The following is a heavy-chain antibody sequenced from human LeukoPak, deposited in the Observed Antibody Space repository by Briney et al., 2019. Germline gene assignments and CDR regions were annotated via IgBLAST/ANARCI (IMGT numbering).Heavy chain of an antibody. D-gene: IGHD3-10*01. J-gene: IGHJ6*03. CDR2: MNPNSGNT. Sequence: GAAVKVSCKASGYTFIRYYIHWVRQATGQGLEWMGWMNPNSGNTGYAQKFQGRVTITRNTSISTAYMELSSLRSEDTAVYYCARVRAHYMDVWGKGTTVTVSS. V-gene: IGHV1-8*03. CDR3: ARVRAHYMDV. CDR1: GYTFIRYY.